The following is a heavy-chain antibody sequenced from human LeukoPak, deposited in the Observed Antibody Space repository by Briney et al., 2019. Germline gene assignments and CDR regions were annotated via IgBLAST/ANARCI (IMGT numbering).Heavy chain of an antibody. J-gene: IGHJ4*02. D-gene: IGHD2-2*01. CDR3: ARASIIVVVPAARGPFDY. Sequence: SETLSLTCTVSGGSISSSSYYWGWIRQPPGRGLEWIGSIYYTGSTYYNPSLKSRGTISVDRSKNQFSLKLSSVTAADTSVYYCARASIIVVVPAARGPFDYWRQGTLVTVFS. CDR2: IYYTGST. V-gene: IGHV4-39*01. CDR1: GGSISSSSYY.